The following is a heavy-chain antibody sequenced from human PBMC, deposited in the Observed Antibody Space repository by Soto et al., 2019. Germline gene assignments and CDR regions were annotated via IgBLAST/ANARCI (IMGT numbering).Heavy chain of an antibody. J-gene: IGHJ3*02. CDR2: IYYSGST. V-gene: IGHV4-59*01. CDR3: ARDAGPVSSDDAFDI. CDR1: GGSISSYY. D-gene: IGHD1-26*01. Sequence: SETLSLTCTVSGGSISSYYWSWIRQPPGKGLEWIGYIYYSGSTNYNPSLKSRVTISVDTSKNQFSLKLSSVTAADTAVYYCARDAGPVSSDDAFDIWGQGTMVTVSS.